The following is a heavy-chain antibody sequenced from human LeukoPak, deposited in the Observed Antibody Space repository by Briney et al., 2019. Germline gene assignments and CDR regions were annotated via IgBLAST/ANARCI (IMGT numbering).Heavy chain of an antibody. D-gene: IGHD6-13*01. J-gene: IGHJ4*02. CDR3: ARAGPSSSWHQFDY. Sequence: PGGSLRLSCAASGFTVSSNYMSWVRQAPGKGLAWVSVIYSGGSTYYADSVKGRFTISRDNSKNTLYLQMNSLRAEDTAVYYCARAGPSSSWHQFDYWGQGTLVTVSS. V-gene: IGHV3-66*01. CDR2: IYSGGST. CDR1: GFTVSSNY.